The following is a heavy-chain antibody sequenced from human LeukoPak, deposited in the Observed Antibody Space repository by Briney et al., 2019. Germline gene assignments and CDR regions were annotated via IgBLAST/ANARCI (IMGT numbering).Heavy chain of an antibody. CDR2: LSGSGGST. CDR3: ARESYYDSSGYSDAFDI. Sequence: GGSLRLSCAASGFTFSSYAMNWVRQAPGKGLEWVSALSGSGGSTYYADSVKGRFTISRDNSKNTLYLQMNSLRAEDTAVYYCARESYYDSSGYSDAFDIWGQGTMVTVSS. J-gene: IGHJ3*02. V-gene: IGHV3-23*01. CDR1: GFTFSSYA. D-gene: IGHD3-22*01.